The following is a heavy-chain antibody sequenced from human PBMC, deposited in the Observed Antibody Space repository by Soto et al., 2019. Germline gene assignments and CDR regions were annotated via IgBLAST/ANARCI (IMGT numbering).Heavy chain of an antibody. CDR2: INAGNGNT. V-gene: IGHV1-3*01. CDR1: GYTFTSYA. J-gene: IGHJ1*01. D-gene: IGHD6-13*01. Sequence: ASVKVSCKASGYTFTSYAMHWVRQAPGQRLEWMGWINAGNGNTKYPQKFQGRVTITRDTSASTAYMELSSLRSEDTAVYYCASSYSSSWYVRYFRHWGQGTLVTVSS. CDR3: ASSYSSSWYVRYFRH.